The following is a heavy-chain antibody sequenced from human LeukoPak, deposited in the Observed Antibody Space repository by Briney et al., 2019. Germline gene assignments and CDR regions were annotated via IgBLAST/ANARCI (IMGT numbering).Heavy chain of an antibody. J-gene: IGHJ4*02. CDR2: LSGSGGTT. D-gene: IGHD3/OR15-3a*01. CDR3: AKAPGYSTYYFDY. V-gene: IGHV3-23*01. CDR1: GFTFSSYA. Sequence: GGSLRLSCAASGFTFSSYAMSWVRQAPGKGLEWVSALSGSGGTTYYPDSVKGRSTISRDTSKNPLFLQMNSLRAEDTAVYYCAKAPGYSTYYFDYWGQGTLVTVSS.